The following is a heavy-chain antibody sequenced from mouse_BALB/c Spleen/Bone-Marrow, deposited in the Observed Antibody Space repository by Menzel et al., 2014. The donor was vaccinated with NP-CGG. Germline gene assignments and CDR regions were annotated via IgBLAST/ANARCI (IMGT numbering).Heavy chain of an antibody. D-gene: IGHD2-4*01. Sequence: QVQLQQSGAEPAKPGASVKMSCKASGYTFTSYWMHWVKQRPGQGLEWIGYINPSTGYTEYNQKFKDKATLTADKSSSTAYMQLSSLTSEDSAVYYCARSGDYGGFDYWGQGTTLTVSS. J-gene: IGHJ2*01. CDR1: GYTFTSYW. V-gene: IGHV1-7*01. CDR3: ARSGDYGGFDY. CDR2: INPSTGYT.